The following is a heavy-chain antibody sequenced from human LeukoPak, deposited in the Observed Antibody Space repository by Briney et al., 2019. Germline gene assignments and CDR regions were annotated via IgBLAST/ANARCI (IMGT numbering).Heavy chain of an antibody. CDR1: GGSFSGYY. CDR3: ARLFDGDYAHY. Sequence: SETLSLTCAVYGGSFSGYYWSWIRQPPGKGLEWIGEIYHSGSTNYNPSLKSRVTISVDKSKNQFSLKLSSVTAADTAVYYCARLFDGDYAHYWGQGTLVTVSS. D-gene: IGHD4-17*01. V-gene: IGHV4-34*01. CDR2: IYHSGST. J-gene: IGHJ4*02.